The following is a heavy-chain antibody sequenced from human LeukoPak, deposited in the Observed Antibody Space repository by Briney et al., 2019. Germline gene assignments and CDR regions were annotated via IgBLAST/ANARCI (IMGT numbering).Heavy chain of an antibody. D-gene: IGHD2-21*02. CDR1: GFTFSSYA. V-gene: IGHV3-23*01. CDR3: ARDLGKVTGFDY. CDR2: ISGSGGAT. Sequence: PGGSLRLSCAASGFTFSSYAMSWVRQAPGKGLEWVSAISGSGGATYYADSVKGRFTISRDNAKNSLYLQMNSLRAEDTAVYYCARDLGKVTGFDYWGQGTLVTVSS. J-gene: IGHJ4*02.